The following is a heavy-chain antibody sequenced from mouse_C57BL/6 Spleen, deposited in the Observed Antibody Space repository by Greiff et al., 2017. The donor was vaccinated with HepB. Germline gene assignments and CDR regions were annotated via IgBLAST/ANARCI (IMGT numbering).Heavy chain of an antibody. D-gene: IGHD4-1*01. CDR1: GYSITSGYD. CDR2: ISYSGST. Sequence: VQLKESGPGMVKPSQSLSLTCTVTGYSITSGYDWHWIRHFPGNKLEWMGYISYSGSTNYNPSLKSRISITHDTSKNHFFLKLNSVTTEDTATYYCARDGVGRGYFDYWGQGTTLTVSS. CDR3: ARDGVGRGYFDY. V-gene: IGHV3-1*01. J-gene: IGHJ2*01.